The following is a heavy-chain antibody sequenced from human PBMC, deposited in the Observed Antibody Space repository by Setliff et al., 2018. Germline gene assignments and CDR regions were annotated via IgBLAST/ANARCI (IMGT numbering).Heavy chain of an antibody. CDR3: AKNGFGVVALGVNNWFDP. CDR1: GFTFSSYA. CDR2: ISGSGGST. Sequence: HPGGSLSLSCAASGFTFSSYAMSWVRQAPGKGLEWVSAISGSGGSTYYADSVKGRFTISRDNSKNTLYLQMNSLRAEDTAVYYCAKNGFGVVALGVNNWFDPWGQGTLVTVSS. J-gene: IGHJ5*02. D-gene: IGHD3-10*01. V-gene: IGHV3-23*01.